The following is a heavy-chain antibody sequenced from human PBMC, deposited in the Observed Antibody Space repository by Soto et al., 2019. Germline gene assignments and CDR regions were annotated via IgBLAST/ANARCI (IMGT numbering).Heavy chain of an antibody. CDR1: GLRFSSYG. Sequence: QVQLVESGGGVVQPGRSLRLSCAASGLRFSSYGMHWVRQAPGKGLEWVAVIWSDGSNKYYADSVKGRFTISRDNSKNTVSRQMNSLRGEDTAGYYCARAAGAYDNGGQGALVTVSS. J-gene: IGHJ4*02. D-gene: IGHD1-26*01. V-gene: IGHV3-33*03. CDR3: ARAAGAYDN. CDR2: IWSDGSNK.